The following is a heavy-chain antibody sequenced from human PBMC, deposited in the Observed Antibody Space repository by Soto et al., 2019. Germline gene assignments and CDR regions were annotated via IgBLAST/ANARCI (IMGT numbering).Heavy chain of an antibody. Sequence: QVQLVQSGAEVKKPGSSVKVSCKASGGTFSSYAISWVRQAPGQWLEWMGGIIPIFGTANYAQKFQGRVTITADESTSTAYMELSSLRSEDTAVYYCASSAARPLYYYYYGMDVWGQGTTVTVSS. CDR3: ASSAARPLYYYYYGMDV. CDR1: GGTFSSYA. J-gene: IGHJ6*02. D-gene: IGHD6-6*01. CDR2: IIPIFGTA. V-gene: IGHV1-69*01.